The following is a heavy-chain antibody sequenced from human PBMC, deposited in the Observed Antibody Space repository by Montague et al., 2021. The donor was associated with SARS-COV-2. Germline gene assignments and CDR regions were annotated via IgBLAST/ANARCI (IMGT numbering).Heavy chain of an antibody. CDR3: AREAAPQYCAGGSCYQPEDF. CDR2: IGSSSSYI. V-gene: IGHV3-21*01. CDR1: GFTFSSFS. J-gene: IGHJ4*02. D-gene: IGHD2-15*01. Sequence: SLRLSCAASGFTFSSFSMNWVRQAPGKGLEWVAIIGSSSSYIYYADSVKGRFTISRDNAKNSLYLHMNSLRGDDTAIYYCAREAAPQYCAGGSCYQPEDFWGQGTQVTVSP.